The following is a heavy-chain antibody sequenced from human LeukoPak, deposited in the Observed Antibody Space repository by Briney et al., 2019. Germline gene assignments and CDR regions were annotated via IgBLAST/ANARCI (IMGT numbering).Heavy chain of an antibody. J-gene: IGHJ4*02. D-gene: IGHD3-22*01. CDR1: GFTFSSYG. Sequence: GGSLRLSCAASGFTFSSYGMHWVRQAPGKGLEWVAVISYDGSNKYYADSVKGRFTISRDNSKNTLYLQTNSLRAEDTAVYYCANSYYDSSGLNYWGQGTLVTVSS. CDR2: ISYDGSNK. CDR3: ANSYYDSSGLNY. V-gene: IGHV3-30*18.